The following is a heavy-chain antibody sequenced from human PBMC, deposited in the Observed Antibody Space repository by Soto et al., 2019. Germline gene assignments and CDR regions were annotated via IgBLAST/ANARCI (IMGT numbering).Heavy chain of an antibody. CDR1: GGSFSGYY. V-gene: IGHV4-34*01. D-gene: IGHD1-7*01. Sequence: PSETLSLTCAVYGGSFSGYYWSWTRQPPGKGLEWIGEINHSGSTNYNPSLKSRVTISVDTSKSQFSLKLSSVTAADTAVYYCARGGVELHGYYFDYWGQGTLVTVS. J-gene: IGHJ4*02. CDR2: INHSGST. CDR3: ARGGVELHGYYFDY.